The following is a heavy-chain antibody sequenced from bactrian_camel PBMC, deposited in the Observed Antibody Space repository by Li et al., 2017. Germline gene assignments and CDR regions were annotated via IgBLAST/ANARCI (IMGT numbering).Heavy chain of an antibody. CDR1: AYILEQCG. V-gene: IGHV3S60*01. CDR3: AAEDCGGGYVYY. CDR2: LRRDGTT. J-gene: IGHJ4*01. Sequence: VQLVESGGGSVQAGGSLKLTCAGSAYILEQCGMGWFRQAPGKEENLVSLRRDGTTVYSDSVKGRFTIARDWTRDIVYLRMGSLKPEDTAMYYCAAEDCGGGYVYYQGQGTQVTVS. D-gene: IGHD5*01.